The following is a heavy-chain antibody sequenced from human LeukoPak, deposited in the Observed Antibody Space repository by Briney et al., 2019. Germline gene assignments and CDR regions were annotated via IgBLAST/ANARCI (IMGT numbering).Heavy chain of an antibody. Sequence: PSETLSLTCTVSGGSTSSYYWSWIRQPPGKGLEWIGYIYTSGSTNYNPSLKSRVTISVDTSKNQFSLKLSSVTAADTAVYYCARHPLLHLYFDYWGQGTLVTVSS. V-gene: IGHV4-4*09. CDR1: GGSTSSYY. J-gene: IGHJ4*02. CDR2: IYTSGST. D-gene: IGHD5-24*01. CDR3: ARHPLLHLYFDY.